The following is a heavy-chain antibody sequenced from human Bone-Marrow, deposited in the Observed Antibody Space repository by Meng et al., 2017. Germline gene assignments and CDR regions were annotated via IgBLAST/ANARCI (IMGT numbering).Heavy chain of an antibody. Sequence: VQLLRAGAEVKKPGASVKVSCKASGYTFTSYDINWLRQATGQGLEWMGWMNPNSGNTGYAQKFQGRVTMTRNTSISTAYMELSSLRSEDTAVYYCARAPYSSKDWFDPWGQGTLVTVSS. J-gene: IGHJ5*02. CDR3: ARAPYSSKDWFDP. D-gene: IGHD6-13*01. V-gene: IGHV1-8*01. CDR2: MNPNSGNT. CDR1: GYTFTSYD.